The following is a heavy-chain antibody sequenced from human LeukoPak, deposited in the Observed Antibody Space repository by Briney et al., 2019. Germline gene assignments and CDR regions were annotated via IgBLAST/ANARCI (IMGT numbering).Heavy chain of an antibody. CDR3: AKAKITFSIAAAGKRGYYFDY. CDR2: ISGSGGST. Sequence: GGSLRLSCAASGFTFSSYAMSWVRQAPGKGLEWVSAISGSGGSTYYADSVKGRFTISRDNSKNTLYLQMNSLRAEDTAVYYCAKAKITFSIAAAGKRGYYFDYWGQGTLVTVSS. CDR1: GFTFSSYA. J-gene: IGHJ4*02. D-gene: IGHD6-13*01. V-gene: IGHV3-23*01.